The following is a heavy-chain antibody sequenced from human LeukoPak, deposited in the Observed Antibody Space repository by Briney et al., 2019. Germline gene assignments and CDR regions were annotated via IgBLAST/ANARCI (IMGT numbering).Heavy chain of an antibody. J-gene: IGHJ3*02. D-gene: IGHD3-3*01. Sequence: ASVKVSCKASGYTFTSYDINWVRQAPGQGLEWMGGIIPIFGSANYAQKFQGRVTITTDESTSTAYMELSSLRSEDTAVYYCARGRFLEWLAPEDAFDIWGQGTMVTVSS. CDR1: GYTFTSYD. CDR3: ARGRFLEWLAPEDAFDI. CDR2: IIPIFGSA. V-gene: IGHV1-69*05.